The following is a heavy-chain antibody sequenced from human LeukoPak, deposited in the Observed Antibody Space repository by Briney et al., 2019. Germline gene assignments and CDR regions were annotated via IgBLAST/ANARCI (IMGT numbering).Heavy chain of an antibody. J-gene: IGHJ4*02. CDR2: INPNSGGT. D-gene: IGHD4-23*01. Sequence: GASVKVSCKASGYTFTGYYMHWVRQAPGQGLEWMGWINPNSGGTNYAQKFQGRVTMTRDTSISTAYMELSSLRSEDTAVYYCARDDRADYGGKETFDYWGQGTLVTVSS. CDR1: GYTFTGYY. CDR3: ARDDRADYGGKETFDY. V-gene: IGHV1-2*02.